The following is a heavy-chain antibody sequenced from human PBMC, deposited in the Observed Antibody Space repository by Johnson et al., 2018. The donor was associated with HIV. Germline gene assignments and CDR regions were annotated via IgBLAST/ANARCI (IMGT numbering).Heavy chain of an antibody. Sequence: VQLVESGGGLVQPGGSLRLSCAASGFTFSSYDMLWVRQATGKGLEWVSAIGTAGDTYYPGSVKGRFTISRENAKNSLYLQMNSLRAGDTAVYYCAREAQTHAFDIWGQGTMVTVSS. J-gene: IGHJ3*02. CDR3: AREAQTHAFDI. CDR1: GFTFSSYD. D-gene: IGHD4-23*01. CDR2: IGTAGDT. V-gene: IGHV3-13*01.